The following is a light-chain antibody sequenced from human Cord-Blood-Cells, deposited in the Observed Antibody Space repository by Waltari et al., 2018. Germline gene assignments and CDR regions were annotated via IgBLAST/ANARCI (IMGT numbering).Light chain of an antibody. CDR2: EGS. Sequence: QSALTQPASVSGSPGQSITISCTGTSSDVGSYNLVSWYQQHPGKDPKLLIYEGSKRPSGFSNRFSGSKSGNTASLTSSGLQAEDEADYYCCSYAGSSTFVVFGGGTKLTVL. CDR1: SSDVGSYNL. J-gene: IGLJ2*01. CDR3: CSYAGSSTFVV. V-gene: IGLV2-23*01.